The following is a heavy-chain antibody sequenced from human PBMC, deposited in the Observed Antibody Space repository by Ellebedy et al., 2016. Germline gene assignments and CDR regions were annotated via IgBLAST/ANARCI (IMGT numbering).Heavy chain of an antibody. CDR2: IYYNGNT. CDR3: ARVRLFRDYYDSSAYFDY. J-gene: IGHJ4*02. Sequence: GSLRLSCSVSGASISSDYWSWIRQPPGKGLEWIGYIYYNGNTNYNPSLKSRLTISVDTSKHQFSLQLSSVTAADTAVYYCARVRLFRDYYDSSAYFDYWGQGTLVTVSS. CDR1: GASISSDY. D-gene: IGHD3-22*01. V-gene: IGHV4-59*01.